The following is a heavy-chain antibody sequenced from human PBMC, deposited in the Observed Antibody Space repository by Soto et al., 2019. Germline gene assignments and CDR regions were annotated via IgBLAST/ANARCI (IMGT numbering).Heavy chain of an antibody. CDR2: IYYSGST. CDR3: ARDRYSSSSYYYYYYGMDV. CDR1: GGSISSGGYY. J-gene: IGHJ6*02. Sequence: LSLTCTVSGGSISSGGYYWSWIRQHPGKGLEWIGYIYYSGSTYYNPSLKSRVTISVDTSKNQFSLKLSSVTAADTAVYYCARDRYSSSSYYYYYYGMDVWGQGTTVTVSS. V-gene: IGHV4-31*03. D-gene: IGHD6-6*01.